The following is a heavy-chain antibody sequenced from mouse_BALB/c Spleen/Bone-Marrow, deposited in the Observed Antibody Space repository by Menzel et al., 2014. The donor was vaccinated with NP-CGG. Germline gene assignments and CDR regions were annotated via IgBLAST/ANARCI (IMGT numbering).Heavy chain of an antibody. CDR3: ARYGNYCYAMDY. J-gene: IGHJ4*01. Sequence: VQLQQSGAELVKPGASVKLSCTASGFNIKDTYMHWVKQRPEQGLEWIGRIDPANGNTKYDPKFQGKATITADTSSNTAYLQLSSLASEDTAVYYCARYGNYCYAMDYWGQGTSVTVSS. CDR2: IDPANGNT. CDR1: GFNIKDTY. D-gene: IGHD2-1*01. V-gene: IGHV14-3*02.